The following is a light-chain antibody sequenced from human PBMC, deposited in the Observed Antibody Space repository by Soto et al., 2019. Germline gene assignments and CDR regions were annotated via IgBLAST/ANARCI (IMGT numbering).Light chain of an antibody. CDR1: SGHSSYA. J-gene: IGLJ2*01. CDR2: LNSDGSH. V-gene: IGLV4-69*01. Sequence: QSVLTQSPSASASLGASVKLTCTLSSGHSSYAIAWHQQQPEKGPRYLMKLNSDGSHNKGDGIPDRFSGSSSGAERYLTISSLQSEDEADYDCQTWNTGTHVVFGGGTKLTVL. CDR3: QTWNTGTHVV.